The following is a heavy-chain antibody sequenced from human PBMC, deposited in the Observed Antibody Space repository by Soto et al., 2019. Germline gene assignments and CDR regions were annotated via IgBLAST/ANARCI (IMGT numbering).Heavy chain of an antibody. CDR2: ISYDGSNK. CDR1: GFTFSSYA. D-gene: IGHD4-17*01. J-gene: IGHJ6*02. Sequence: ESGGGVVQPGRSLRLSCAASGFTFSSYAMHWVRQAPGKGLEWVAVISYDGSNKYYADSVKGRFTISRDNSKNTLYLQMNSLGAEDTAVYYCAGGDYGDYDYYGMDVWGRGTTVTVSS. V-gene: IGHV3-30-3*01. CDR3: AGGDYGDYDYYGMDV.